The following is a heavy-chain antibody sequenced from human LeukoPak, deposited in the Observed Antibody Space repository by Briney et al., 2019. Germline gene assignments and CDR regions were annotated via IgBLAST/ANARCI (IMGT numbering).Heavy chain of an antibody. J-gene: IGHJ4*02. CDR3: ATSYSGGYYYDY. Sequence: SETLSLTCTVSGGSISSGGYYWSWIRQPPGKGLEWIGSISYSGSTYSNPSLKSRVTISVDTSKNQFSLKLSSVTAADTAVYFCATSYSGGYYYDYWGQGTLVTVSS. CDR2: ISYSGST. D-gene: IGHD6-19*01. V-gene: IGHV4-39*01. CDR1: GGSISSGGYY.